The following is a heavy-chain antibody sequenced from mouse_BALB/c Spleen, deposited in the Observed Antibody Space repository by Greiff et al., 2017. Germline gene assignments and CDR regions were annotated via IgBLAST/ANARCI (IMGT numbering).Heavy chain of an antibody. CDR2: INPSTGYT. Sequence: QVQLQQSGAELAKPGASVKMSCKASGYTFTSYWMHWVKQRPGQGLEWIGYINPSTGYTEYNQKFKDKATLTADKSSSTAYMQLSSLTSEDSAVYYCARRATVSYAMDYWGQGTSVTVSS. D-gene: IGHD1-1*01. J-gene: IGHJ4*01. CDR1: GYTFTSYW. CDR3: ARRATVSYAMDY. V-gene: IGHV1-7*01.